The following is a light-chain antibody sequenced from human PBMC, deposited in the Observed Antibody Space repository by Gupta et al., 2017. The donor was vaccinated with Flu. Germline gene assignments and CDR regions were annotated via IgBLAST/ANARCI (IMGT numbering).Light chain of an antibody. CDR3: QSYDSSLSGYV. CDR2: GNS. CDR1: SSNIGAGYD. Sequence: QSVLTQPPSVSGAPGQRVTISCTGSSSNIGAGYDVHWYQQLPVTAPNLLIYGNSNRPSGVPDRFSGSKYGTSASLAITGLQAEDEADYYCQSYDSSLSGYVFGTGTKVTVL. V-gene: IGLV1-40*01. J-gene: IGLJ1*01.